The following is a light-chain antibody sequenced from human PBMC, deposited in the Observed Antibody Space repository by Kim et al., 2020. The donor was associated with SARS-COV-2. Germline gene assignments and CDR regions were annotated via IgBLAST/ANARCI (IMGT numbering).Light chain of an antibody. V-gene: IGLV2-8*01. J-gene: IGLJ2*01. CDR1: TSDVGGFNY. CDR3: YSYAGKNTVV. Sequence: QSALTQPPSASGSPGQSVTISCTGTTSDVGGFNYVSWYQQHPGKAPKLIIYEVTKRPSGVPPRFSGSKSGNTASLTVSGLQTEDEADYYCYSYAGKNTVVFGGGTQLTVL. CDR2: EVT.